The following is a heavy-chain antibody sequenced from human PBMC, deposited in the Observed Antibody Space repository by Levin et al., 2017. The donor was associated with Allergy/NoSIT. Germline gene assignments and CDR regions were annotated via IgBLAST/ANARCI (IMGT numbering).Heavy chain of an antibody. D-gene: IGHD3-9*01. CDR1: GLTLSSAW. CDR2: IKSKPDGGTI. J-gene: IGHJ1*01. CDR3: TTDRLDSGYQFQY. V-gene: IGHV3-15*01. Sequence: GGSLRLSCAASGLTLSSAWMSWVRQAPGKGLEWVGRIKSKPDGGTIDYAAPVKGRFTVSRDDSKNTLFLHMNSLETEDTAMYYCTTDRLDSGYQFQYWGPGTLVTVST.